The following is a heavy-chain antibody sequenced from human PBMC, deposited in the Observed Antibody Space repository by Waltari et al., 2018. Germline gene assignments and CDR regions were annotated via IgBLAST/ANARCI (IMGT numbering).Heavy chain of an antibody. CDR3: GRRGSVAGGEYHYYHGMDI. V-gene: IGHV5-51*01. J-gene: IGHJ6*01. CDR1: GYKFSNSW. D-gene: IGHD3-16*01. Sequence: EVQLVQSGAEVKKPGESLKISCKGSGYKFSNSWIAWVRQMPGKGLEFMGIIDPDDSETKYNPSFRGRVTISADKSSSTAYLQWNSLKASDTAIYYCGRRGSVAGGEYHYYHGMDIWGQGTPVTVSS. CDR2: IDPDDSET.